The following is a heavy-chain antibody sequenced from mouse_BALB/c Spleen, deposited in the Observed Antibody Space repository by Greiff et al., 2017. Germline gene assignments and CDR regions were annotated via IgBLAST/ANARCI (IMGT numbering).Heavy chain of an antibody. CDR2: IDPENGDT. J-gene: IGHJ2*01. V-gene: IGHV14-4*02. CDR3: NAGGYFDY. CDR1: GFNIKDYY. Sequence: VQLQQSGAELVRSGASVKLSCTASGFNIKDYYMHWVKQRPEQGLEWIGWIDPENGDTEYAPKFQGKATMTADTSSNTAYLQLSRLTSEDTAVYYCNAGGYFDYWGQGTTLTVSS.